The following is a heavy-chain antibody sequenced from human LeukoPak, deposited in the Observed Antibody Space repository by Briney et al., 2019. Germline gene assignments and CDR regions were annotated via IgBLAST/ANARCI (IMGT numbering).Heavy chain of an antibody. J-gene: IGHJ4*02. CDR2: ISAYNGNT. D-gene: IGHD3-22*01. CDR3: ARRYYYDSSGYYHSPSYYFDY. V-gene: IGHV1-18*01. Sequence: ASVKVSCKASGYTFTSYGISWVRQAPGQGLEWMGWISAYNGNTNYAQKLQGRVTMTTDTSTSTAYMELRSLRSDDTAVYYCARRYYYDSSGYYHSPSYYFDYWGQGTLVTVSS. CDR1: GYTFTSYG.